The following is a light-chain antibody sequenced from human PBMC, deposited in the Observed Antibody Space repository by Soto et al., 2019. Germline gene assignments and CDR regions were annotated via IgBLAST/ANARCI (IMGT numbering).Light chain of an antibody. CDR3: QQRYNWPIT. V-gene: IGKV3-11*01. J-gene: IGKJ5*01. Sequence: VWTASPCTLSLSTGERATLSCRASQSVSSYLAWYQQKPGQAPRLLIYDASNRATGIPARFSGSGSGTDFTLTISSLEPEDFAVYYCQQRYNWPITFGQGTRLEI. CDR1: QSVSSY. CDR2: DAS.